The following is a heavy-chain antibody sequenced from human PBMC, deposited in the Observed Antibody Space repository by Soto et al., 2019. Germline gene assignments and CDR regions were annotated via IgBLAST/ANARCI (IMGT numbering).Heavy chain of an antibody. CDR1: GGSVNNNDYY. J-gene: IGHJ1*01. CDR3: ARDSGSGSW. V-gene: IGHV4-30-4*01. D-gene: IGHD1-26*01. Sequence: SETLSLTCTVSGGSVNNNDYYWSWIRQPPGKGLEWIGNMHYSGSTGYNPSLRSRVSMSVDTSKNHFSLKMNSVTPADTAVDYCARDSGSGSWWGQGTLVTVSS. CDR2: MHYSGST.